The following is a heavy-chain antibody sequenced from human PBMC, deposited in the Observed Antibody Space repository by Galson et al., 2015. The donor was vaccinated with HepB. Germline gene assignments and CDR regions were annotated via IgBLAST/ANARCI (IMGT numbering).Heavy chain of an antibody. CDR1: GDRVSGNIVS. CDR3: AGAGYCRSTYCFFAH. V-gene: IGHV6-1*01. CDR2: TYFRSKWYY. J-gene: IGHJ4*02. D-gene: IGHD2-2*01. Sequence: CAISGDRVSGNIVSWNWIRQSPSRGLEWLGRTYFRSKWYYDYAVSVKSRITINPDTSANQFSLQLHSVTPEDTAVYYCAGAGYCRSTYCFFAHWGQGTLVTVSS.